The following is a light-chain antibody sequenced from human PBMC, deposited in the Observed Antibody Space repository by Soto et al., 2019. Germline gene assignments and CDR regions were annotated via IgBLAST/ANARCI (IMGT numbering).Light chain of an antibody. CDR3: QQYNNWPPWT. V-gene: IGKV3-15*01. CDR2: GAS. J-gene: IGKJ1*01. Sequence: EIVMTQSPATLSVSPGERATLSCRASQSVSSNLAWYQQKPGQAPRLLIYGASTRATGIPAMFSGSGSGTEFTLTISSLQSEDFAVYYCQQYNNWPPWTCGQGTNVEIK. CDR1: QSVSSN.